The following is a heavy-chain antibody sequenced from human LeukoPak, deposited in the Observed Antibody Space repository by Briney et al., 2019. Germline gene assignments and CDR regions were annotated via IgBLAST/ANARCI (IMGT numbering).Heavy chain of an antibody. D-gene: IGHD3-10*01. CDR3: ARVGVSGSHYGTSDY. Sequence: PSETLSLTCTVSGGSISSGAEYWSWIRQHPGKGLEWIGYIYYSGTTYYNPSLQSRVTISVDTSKNQFSLKLSSVTAADTAVYYCARVGVSGSHYGTSDYWGQGTLVTVSS. CDR1: GGSISSGAEY. CDR2: IYYSGTT. J-gene: IGHJ4*02. V-gene: IGHV4-31*03.